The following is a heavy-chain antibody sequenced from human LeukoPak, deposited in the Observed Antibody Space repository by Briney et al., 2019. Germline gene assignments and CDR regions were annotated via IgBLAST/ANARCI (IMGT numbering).Heavy chain of an antibody. CDR3: ARFDCSSTSCSLYYFDH. Sequence: GASVKVSCKASGGTFSSYAISWVRQAPGQGLEWMGGIIPIFGTANYAQKFQGRVTITTDESTSTAYMELSSLRSEDTAVYYCARFDCSSTSCSLYYFDHWGQGTLVTVSS. D-gene: IGHD2-2*01. V-gene: IGHV1-69*05. CDR2: IIPIFGTA. CDR1: GGTFSSYA. J-gene: IGHJ4*02.